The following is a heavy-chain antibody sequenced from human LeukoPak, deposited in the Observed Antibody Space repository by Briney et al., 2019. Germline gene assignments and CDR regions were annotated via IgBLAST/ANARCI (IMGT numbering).Heavy chain of an antibody. D-gene: IGHD1-26*01. CDR2: IYYSGST. CDR3: ARSARVELRIDY. J-gene: IGHJ4*02. CDR1: GGSISSYY. V-gene: IGHV4-59*08. Sequence: SETLSLTCTVSGGSISSYYWSWIRQPPGKGLEWIGYIYYSGSTNYNPSLKSRVTISVDTSENQFSLKLSSVTAADTAVYYCARSARVELRIDYWGQGTLVTVSS.